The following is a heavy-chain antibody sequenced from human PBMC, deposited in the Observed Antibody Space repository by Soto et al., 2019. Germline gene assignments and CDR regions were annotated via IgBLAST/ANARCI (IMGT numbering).Heavy chain of an antibody. V-gene: IGHV3-21*01. D-gene: IGHD1-1*01. J-gene: IGHJ3*02. CDR1: GFTFSSYS. CDR3: ARVSVHDATRAFDI. Sequence: EVQLVESGGGLVKPGGSLRLSCAASGFTFSSYSMNWVRQAPGKGLEWVSSISSSSSYIYYADSVKGRFTISRDNAKNSLYLQMNSLRAEDTAVYYCARVSVHDATRAFDIWGQGTMVTVSS. CDR2: ISSSSSYI.